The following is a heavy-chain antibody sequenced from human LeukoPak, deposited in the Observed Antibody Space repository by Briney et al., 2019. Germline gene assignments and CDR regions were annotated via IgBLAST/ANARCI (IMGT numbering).Heavy chain of an antibody. CDR2: ISGSGGST. J-gene: IGHJ4*02. V-gene: IGHV3-23*01. D-gene: IGHD1-26*01. CDR3: AKDKSFSGYSVY. Sequence: GGSLRLSCAASGFTFSSYAMSWVRQAPGKGLEWVSAISGSGGSTYYADSVKGRFTFSRDNSKYTLYLQMNSLRAEDTAVYYCAKDKSFSGYSVYWGQGTLVTVSS. CDR1: GFTFSSYA.